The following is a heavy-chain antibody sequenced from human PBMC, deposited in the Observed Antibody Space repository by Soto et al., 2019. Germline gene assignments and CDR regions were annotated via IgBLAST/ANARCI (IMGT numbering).Heavy chain of an antibody. V-gene: IGHV5-51*01. J-gene: IGHJ4*02. D-gene: IGHD6-19*01. CDR2: IYTGDSDT. Sequence: GESLKISCKGSGYSFTSYWIGWVRQVPGKGLEWMGIIYTGDSDTRYSPSFQGQVTISSDKSISTAYLQWSSLKASDTAIYYCAIRGASQWLKFWGQGTLVTVSS. CDR3: AIRGASQWLKF. CDR1: GYSFTSYW.